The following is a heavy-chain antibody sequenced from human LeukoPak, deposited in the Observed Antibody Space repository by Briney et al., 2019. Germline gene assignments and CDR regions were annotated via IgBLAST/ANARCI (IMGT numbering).Heavy chain of an antibody. CDR1: GGSISSSSYY. D-gene: IGHD2-21*02. CDR2: IYYSGST. Sequence: SETLSLTCTVSGGSISSSSYYWGWIRQPPGKGLEWIGSIYYSGSTYYNLSLKSRVTISVDKSKNQFSLKLSSVTAADTAVYYCAGAYCGGDCYSGRTFDIWGQGTMVTVSS. J-gene: IGHJ3*02. CDR3: AGAYCGGDCYSGRTFDI. V-gene: IGHV4-39*07.